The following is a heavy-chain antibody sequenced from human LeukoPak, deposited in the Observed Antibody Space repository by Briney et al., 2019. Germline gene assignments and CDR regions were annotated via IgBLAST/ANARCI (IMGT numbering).Heavy chain of an antibody. V-gene: IGHV3-23*01. J-gene: IGHJ4*02. D-gene: IGHD3-10*01. CDR1: GFTFSSYA. CDR3: ATRGSLRGVYIFDYFDY. CDR2: ISGSGGST. Sequence: AGGSLRLSCAASGFTFSSYAMSWVRQAPGKGLEWVSAISGSGGSTYYADSVKGRFTISRDNSKNTLYLQMNSLRAEDTAVYYCATRGSLRGVYIFDYFDYWGQGTLVTVSS.